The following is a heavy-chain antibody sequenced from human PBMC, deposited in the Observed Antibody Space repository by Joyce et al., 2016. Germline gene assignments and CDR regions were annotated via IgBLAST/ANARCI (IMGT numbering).Heavy chain of an antibody. Sequence: VQLVESGGGLVQPGESLRLSCGVSGLIFRTTWMSWVRQAPGKGLEWIGRIKSKNDGGTLDYIETVKGRFTLSRDDSTNTVYLQMDSLKIEDTAMYYCTTDPRYWGRGTLVTVSS. J-gene: IGHJ4*02. V-gene: IGHV3-15*01. CDR1: GLIFRTTW. CDR2: IKSKNDGGTL. CDR3: TTDPRY.